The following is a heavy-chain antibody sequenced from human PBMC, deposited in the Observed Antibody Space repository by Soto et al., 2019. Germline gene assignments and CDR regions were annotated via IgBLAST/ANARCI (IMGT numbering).Heavy chain of an antibody. Sequence: QAQLVQSGPEMKKPGSSVKVSCKDSGGLFSSFAISWVRQAPGQGLERLGGIIPVFGTTNYAEKFHGRVTITANESTNTAYMELSGLRSGDKAIYYCARGGGPYVWFNEFWGQGTLVTVSS. CDR3: ARGGGPYVWFNEF. D-gene: IGHD3-16*01. CDR1: GGLFSSFA. J-gene: IGHJ4*02. V-gene: IGHV1-69*01. CDR2: IIPVFGTT.